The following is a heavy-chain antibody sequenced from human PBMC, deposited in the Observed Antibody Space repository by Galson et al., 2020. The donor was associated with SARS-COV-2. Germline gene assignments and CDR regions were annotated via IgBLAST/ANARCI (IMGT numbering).Heavy chain of an antibody. D-gene: IGHD5-18*01. CDR1: GFTFSSYT. J-gene: IGHJ6*02. CDR3: AKHTAYFYGMHV. CDR2: LSGSGGIP. V-gene: IGHV3-23*01. Sequence: GESLKISCAASGFTFSSYTITWVRQGPGKGLEWVSSLSGSGGIPDYADSVKGRFTISRDNSKDTLYLQMNSLRAEDTAIYYCAKHTAYFYGMHVWGQGTTVTVSS.